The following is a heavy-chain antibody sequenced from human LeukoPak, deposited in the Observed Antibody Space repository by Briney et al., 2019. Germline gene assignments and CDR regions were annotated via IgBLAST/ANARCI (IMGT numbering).Heavy chain of an antibody. CDR3: SSAPRQASIGGLDY. J-gene: IGHJ4*02. D-gene: IGHD3-16*01. CDR2: ISNTGVT. Sequence: SETLSLTCTVSGGSISSSPYYWGWIRQPPGKGLEWIGAISNTGVTYYNPSLRSRVTIFADTSKNHFSLHLRSVTAADTALYYCSSAPRQASIGGLDYWGQGTLVTVSS. CDR1: GGSISSSPYY. V-gene: IGHV4-39*02.